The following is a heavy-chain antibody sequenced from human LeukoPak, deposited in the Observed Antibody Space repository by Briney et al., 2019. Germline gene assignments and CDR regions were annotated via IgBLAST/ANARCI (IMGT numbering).Heavy chain of an antibody. CDR2: IDPSDSYT. J-gene: IGHJ6*02. V-gene: IGHV5-10-1*01. CDR3: ARQSAGGTGDYFYVMDV. D-gene: IGHD6-13*01. Sequence: GESLKISCKASGYSFTTYCFSWVRQMPGKGLEWLGRIDPSDSYTNYSPSFQGHVTMSVDKSISTAYLQWSGLKASDTAIYYCARQSAGGTGDYFYVMDVWGQGTTVTVSS. CDR1: GYSFTTYC.